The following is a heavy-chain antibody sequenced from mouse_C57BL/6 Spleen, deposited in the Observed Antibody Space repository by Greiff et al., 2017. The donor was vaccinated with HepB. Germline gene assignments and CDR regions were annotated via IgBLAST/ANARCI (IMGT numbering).Heavy chain of an antibody. Sequence: VQLQQPGAELVRPGSSVKLSCKASGYTFTSYWMDWVKQRPGQGLEWIGNIYPSDSETHYNQKFKDKATLTVDKSSSTAYMQLSSLTSEDSAVYYCARGGGYWSYWGQGTTLTVSS. CDR3: ARGGGYWSY. V-gene: IGHV1-61*01. CDR1: GYTFTSYW. CDR2: IYPSDSET. J-gene: IGHJ2*01. D-gene: IGHD2-3*01.